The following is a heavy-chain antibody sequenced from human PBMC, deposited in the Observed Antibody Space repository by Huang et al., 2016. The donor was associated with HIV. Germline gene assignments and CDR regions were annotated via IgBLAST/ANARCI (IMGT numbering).Heavy chain of an antibody. CDR1: ITPPGAY. D-gene: IGHD2-21*02. Sequence: QVQLVQSGTEVKKPGASVKVSCRITPPGAYIHWLRQAPGQAFEWMGRMNPKDEGTYYAAKCRDRVTMTRDTSISKVYMELGGLTSDDTAMYHCARAVTSPHNPNCDYWGRGVLVTVSS. CDR2: MNPKDEGT. J-gene: IGHJ4*02. V-gene: IGHV1-2*02. CDR3: ARAVTSPHNPNCDY.